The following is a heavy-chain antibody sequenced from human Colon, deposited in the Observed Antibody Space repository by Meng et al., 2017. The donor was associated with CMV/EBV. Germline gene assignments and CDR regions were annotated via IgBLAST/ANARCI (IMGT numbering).Heavy chain of an antibody. V-gene: IGHV3-9*03. CDR2: ISWNSGTI. CDR1: GFTFDDYA. D-gene: IGHD1-14*01. Sequence: SLKISCAASGFTFDDYAMHWVRQAPGKGLEWVSGISWNSGTIGYADSVKGRFTISRDNAKNSLYLQMNSLRADDMALYYCVKAQTTTQSNYFGDWGQGTLVTVSS. CDR3: VKAQTTTQSNYFGD. J-gene: IGHJ4*02.